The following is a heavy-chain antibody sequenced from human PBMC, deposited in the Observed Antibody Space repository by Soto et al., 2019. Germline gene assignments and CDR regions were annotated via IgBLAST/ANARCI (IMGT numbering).Heavy chain of an antibody. J-gene: IGHJ4*02. CDR2: ISGGGTGT. CDR1: GFTFTNYA. V-gene: IGHV3-23*01. CDR3: AKGHYYDSVGNWVANQAFDY. Sequence: EILLLQSGGGSVQPGGSLRLSCAASGFTFTNYALHWVRQAPGKGLEWVSSISGGGTGTYSADAVKGRFTISSDKSRNPVYLQMSSLRAEDTAVYYCAKGHYYDSVGNWVANQAFDYWGQGNLVTVSS. D-gene: IGHD3-22*01.